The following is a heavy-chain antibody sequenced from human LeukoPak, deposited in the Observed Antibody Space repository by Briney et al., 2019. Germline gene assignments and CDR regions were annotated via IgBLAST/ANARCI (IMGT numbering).Heavy chain of an antibody. CDR1: GFTFSNAW. Sequence: PGGSLRLSCADSGFTFSNAWMSWVRQAPGKGLEWVGRIKSKTDGGTTDYAAPVKGRFTISRDDSKNTLYLQMNSLKTEDTAVYYCTTVPVLLWFGELLFVDYWGQGTLVTVSS. CDR3: TTVPVLLWFGELLFVDY. D-gene: IGHD3-10*01. J-gene: IGHJ4*02. V-gene: IGHV3-15*01. CDR2: IKSKTDGGTT.